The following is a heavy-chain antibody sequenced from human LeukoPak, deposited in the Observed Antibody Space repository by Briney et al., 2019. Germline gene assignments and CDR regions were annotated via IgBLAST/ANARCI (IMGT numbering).Heavy chain of an antibody. CDR2: IYYSGST. CDR1: GGSISSYY. V-gene: IGHV4-59*01. J-gene: IGHJ6*03. Sequence: SETLSLTCTVSGGSISSYYWSWIRQPPGKGLEWIGYIYYSGSTNYNPSLKSRVTISVDTSKNQFSLKLSSVTAADTAVYYCARDRLDNYYYYYMDVWGKGTTVTVSS. D-gene: IGHD6-19*01. CDR3: ARDRLDNYYYYYMDV.